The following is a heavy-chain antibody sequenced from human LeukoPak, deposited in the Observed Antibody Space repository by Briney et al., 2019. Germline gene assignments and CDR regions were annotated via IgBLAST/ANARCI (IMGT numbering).Heavy chain of an antibody. CDR1: GGFISSYY. V-gene: IGHV4-4*07. Sequence: SETLSLTCTVSGGFISSYYWRWIRQPAGKGLEWIVRIYTSWSTNYHPFLESRVTMSVDTSKNQFSLKLSSVTAADPALYYCARLAVSTYDNHYYYYMDFWGKGNTVTISS. D-gene: IGHD3-22*01. J-gene: IGHJ6*03. CDR3: ARLAVSTYDNHYYYYMDF. CDR2: IYTSWST.